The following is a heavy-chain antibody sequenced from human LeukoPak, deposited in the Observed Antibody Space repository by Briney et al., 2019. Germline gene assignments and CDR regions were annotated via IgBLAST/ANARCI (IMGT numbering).Heavy chain of an antibody. CDR1: GFTFSRYW. D-gene: IGHD2-15*01. Sequence: PGGSLRLSCAASGFTFSRYWMSWVRQAPGKGLEWVANIKQDGSEKNFVDSVRGRLTISRGNAKNSLFLQMNSLRAEDTAVYYCAREEVTRTYYYFDLWGRGTLVTVSS. CDR3: AREEVTRTYYYFDL. CDR2: IKQDGSEK. V-gene: IGHV3-7*01. J-gene: IGHJ2*01.